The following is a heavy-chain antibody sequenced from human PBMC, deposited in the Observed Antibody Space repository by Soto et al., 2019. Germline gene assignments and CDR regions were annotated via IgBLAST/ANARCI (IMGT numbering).Heavy chain of an antibody. D-gene: IGHD3-22*01. CDR3: ARLTTYYYDTSGYGMDV. CDR2: IYPSDSDT. V-gene: IGHV5-51*01. CDR1: GYDFSIHW. Sequence: PGESLKISCQCFGYDFSIHWIAWVRQMPGKGLEWMGTIYPSDSDTRYSPPFQGQVTFSVDKSISTAHLQWSSLRASDTAMYYCARLTTYYYDTSGYGMDVWGQGTTVTVSS. J-gene: IGHJ6*02.